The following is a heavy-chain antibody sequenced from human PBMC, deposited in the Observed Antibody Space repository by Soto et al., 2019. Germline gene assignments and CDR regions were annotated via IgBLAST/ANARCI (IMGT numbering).Heavy chain of an antibody. CDR3: ARSPYYDFWSGSKQYYLDY. J-gene: IGHJ4*02. Sequence: EVQLVESGGGLVKPGGSLRLSCAAYGFTFSSYSMNWVRQAPGKGLEWVSSISSSSSYIYYADSVKGRFTISRDNAKNSLYLQMNSLRAEDTAVYYCARSPYYDFWSGSKQYYLDYWGQGTLVTVS. V-gene: IGHV3-21*01. CDR1: GFTFSSYS. CDR2: ISSSSSYI. D-gene: IGHD3-3*01.